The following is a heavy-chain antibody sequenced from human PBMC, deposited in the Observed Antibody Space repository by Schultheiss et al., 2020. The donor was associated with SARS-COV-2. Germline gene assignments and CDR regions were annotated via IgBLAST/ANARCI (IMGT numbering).Heavy chain of an antibody. D-gene: IGHD6-19*01. CDR1: GYTFTSYG. CDR3: ARGARVAVAVHFDY. CDR2: ISAYNGNT. Sequence: GESLKISCKGSGYTFTSYGISWVRQAPGQGLEWMGWISAYNGNTNYAQKLQGRVTMTTDTSTSTAYMELSSLRSEDMAVYYCARGARVAVAVHFDYWGQGTLVTVSS. J-gene: IGHJ4*02. V-gene: IGHV1-18*03.